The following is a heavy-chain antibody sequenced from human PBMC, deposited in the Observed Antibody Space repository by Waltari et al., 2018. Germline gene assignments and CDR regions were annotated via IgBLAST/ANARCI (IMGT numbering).Heavy chain of an antibody. D-gene: IGHD3-3*01. J-gene: IGHJ6*02. CDR3: ARDTNYDFWSGYLGYYYYGMDV. CDR2: IKQDGSEK. CDR1: GFTFSSYW. Sequence: EVQLVESGGGLVQPGGSLSLSCAASGFTFSSYWMSWVRQAPGKGLEWVANIKQDGSEKYYVDSVKGRFTISRDNAKNSLYLQMNSLRAEDTAVYYCARDTNYDFWSGYLGYYYYGMDVWGQGTTVTVSS. V-gene: IGHV3-7*04.